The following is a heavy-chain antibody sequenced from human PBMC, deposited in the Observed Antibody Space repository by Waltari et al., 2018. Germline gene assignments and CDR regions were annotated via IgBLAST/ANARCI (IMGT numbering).Heavy chain of an antibody. D-gene: IGHD3-22*01. J-gene: IGHJ4*02. CDR1: GDFLGDDY. CDR2: LRNTGAT. CDR3: ARLPKKYYDSLGWGFFDY. Sequence: HVQLQESGPGLVRPSETLSLTCTVSGDFLGDDYWTWLRQAPGKGLEWIAYLRNTGATKCTPSLESRVTISAVTSKKQFSLRLTSVTAADTAIYYCARLPKKYYDSLGWGFFDYWGQGILVTVSS. V-gene: IGHV4-59*08.